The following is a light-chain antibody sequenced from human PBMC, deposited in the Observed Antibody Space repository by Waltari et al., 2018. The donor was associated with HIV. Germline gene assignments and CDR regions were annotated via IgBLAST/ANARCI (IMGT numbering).Light chain of an antibody. V-gene: IGLV3-21*02. CDR3: QVWHSKSDHVV. Sequence: SYVLTQAPSVSVAPGQTASISCGGDKIVTKSVHWYQQKPGQAPVLVVYDDSDRPSGIPERFSCFNSGNTATLTISRVEAGDEADYYCQVWHSKSDHVVFGGGTKVTVL. CDR1: KIVTKS. J-gene: IGLJ2*01. CDR2: DDS.